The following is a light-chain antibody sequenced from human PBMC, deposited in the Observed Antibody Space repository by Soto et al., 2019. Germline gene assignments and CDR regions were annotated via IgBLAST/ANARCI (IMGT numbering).Light chain of an antibody. V-gene: IGKV3-20*01. CDR3: QQYGSSPPRYI. CDR2: GTS. CDR1: QSISSSY. Sequence: EIVLTQSPGTLSLPPGERATLSCRTSQSISSSYLAWYQQKPGQAPRLILYGTSTRATGIPDRFSGSGSGTDFTLTISRLEPEDFAVYHCQQYGSSPPRYIFGQGTKLEIK. J-gene: IGKJ2*01.